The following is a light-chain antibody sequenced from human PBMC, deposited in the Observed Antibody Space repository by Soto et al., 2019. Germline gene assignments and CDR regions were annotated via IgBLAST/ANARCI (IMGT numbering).Light chain of an antibody. CDR1: ETVNSNY. J-gene: IGKJ1*01. V-gene: IGKV3-20*01. Sequence: EVVMTQSPATLSVSPGERATLSCRAGETVNSNYLAWYQQKRGQAPRLLIYGASRRATGIPDRFSGSGSGTDFTLTITRLEPEDFAVYYCQQYGSSRTFGQGTKVDIK. CDR3: QQYGSSRT. CDR2: GAS.